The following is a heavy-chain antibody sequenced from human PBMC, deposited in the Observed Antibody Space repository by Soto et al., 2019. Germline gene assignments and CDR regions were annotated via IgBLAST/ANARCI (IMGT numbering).Heavy chain of an antibody. CDR3: AREGDISSGSDFLDY. CDR2: IYDSGST. D-gene: IGHD5-12*01. J-gene: IGHJ4*02. Sequence: QHPGKGLERIEYIYDSGSTSYNTSLKSRVTISVDTSKNQFSLKLSSVTAADTAVYYFAREGDISSGSDFLDYWGQRTLVSVPS. V-gene: IGHV4-31*02.